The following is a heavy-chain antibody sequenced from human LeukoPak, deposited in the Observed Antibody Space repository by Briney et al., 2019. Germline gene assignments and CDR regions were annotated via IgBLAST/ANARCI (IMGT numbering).Heavy chain of an antibody. CDR2: ISYDGSNK. Sequence: GGSLRLSCAASGFTFSSYGMHWVRQAPGKGLEWVAVISYDGSNKYYADSVKGRFTISRDNSKNTLYLQMDSLRSDDTAVYYCAKSSAGITWFDPWGQGTLVTVSS. V-gene: IGHV3-30*18. CDR3: AKSSAGITWFDP. J-gene: IGHJ5*02. CDR1: GFTFSSYG. D-gene: IGHD1-1*01.